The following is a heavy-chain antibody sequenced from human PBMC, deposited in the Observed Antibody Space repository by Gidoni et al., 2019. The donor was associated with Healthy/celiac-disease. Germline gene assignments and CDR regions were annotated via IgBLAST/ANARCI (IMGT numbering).Heavy chain of an antibody. J-gene: IGHJ3*02. CDR3: ARPVPTYYYDSSGGFDI. V-gene: IGHV4-39*01. CDR2: IYYSGST. Sequence: QLQLQESGPGLVKPSETLSLTGTVSGGPISSSSYYWGWIRQPPGKGLEWIGSIYYSGSTYYTPSLKRRVTISVDTSQNKFSLKLSSVTAADTAVDYCARPVPTYYYDSSGGFDIWGQGTMVTVSS. D-gene: IGHD3-22*01. CDR1: GGPISSSSYY.